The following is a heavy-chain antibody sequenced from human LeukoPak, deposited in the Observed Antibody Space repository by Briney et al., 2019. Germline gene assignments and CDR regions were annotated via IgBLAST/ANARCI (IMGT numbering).Heavy chain of an antibody. CDR3: AIAAAGILYFQH. J-gene: IGHJ1*01. V-gene: IGHV4-39*07. D-gene: IGHD6-13*01. Sequence: SETLSLTCTVSGGSISSSSYYWGWIRQPPGKGLEWIGSIYYSGSTYYNPSLKSRVTISVDTSKNQFSLKLSSVTAADTAVYYCAIAAAGILYFQHWGQGTLVTVSS. CDR2: IYYSGST. CDR1: GGSISSSSYY.